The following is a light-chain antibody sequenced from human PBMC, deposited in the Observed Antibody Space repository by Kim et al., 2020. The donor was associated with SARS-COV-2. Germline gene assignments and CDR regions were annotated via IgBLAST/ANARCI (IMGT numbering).Light chain of an antibody. J-gene: IGKJ5*01. CDR3: QHYHNLPPT. Sequence: VSVGDRVTITCQASQDLSTSLNWYQHKPGKAPKVLISDASNLERGVPSRFSGGGSGTDFTFTISSLQPEDIATYYCQHYHNLPPTFGQGTRLEIK. CDR1: QDLSTS. CDR2: DAS. V-gene: IGKV1-33*01.